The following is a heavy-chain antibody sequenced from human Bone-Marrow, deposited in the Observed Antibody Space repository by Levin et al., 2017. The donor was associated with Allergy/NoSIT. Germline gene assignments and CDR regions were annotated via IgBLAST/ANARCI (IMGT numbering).Heavy chain of an antibody. V-gene: IGHV3-30-3*01. J-gene: IGHJ4*02. CDR2: ISYDGSNK. CDR3: ARGEVPGGSSWYVY. CDR1: GFTFSSYA. D-gene: IGHD6-13*01. Sequence: GESLKISCAASGFTFSSYAMHWVRQAPGKGLEWVAVISYDGSNKYYADSVKGRFTISRDNSKNTLYLQMNSLRAEDTAVYYCARGEVPGGSSWYVYWGQGTLVTVSS.